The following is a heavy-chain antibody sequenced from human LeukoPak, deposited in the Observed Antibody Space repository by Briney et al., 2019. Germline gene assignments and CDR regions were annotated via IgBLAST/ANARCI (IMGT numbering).Heavy chain of an antibody. J-gene: IGHJ4*02. CDR2: VTTAGDT. Sequence: QSGGSLRLSCAASGFTVSNYDMHWVRQAAGKGLEWVSVVTTAGDTYYSGSVKGRFTISRENAKNSVYLQMNSLRAGDTAVYYCVRETCAGSTCYQLDSWGQGTLVTVSS. CDR1: GFTVSNYD. V-gene: IGHV3-13*04. CDR3: VRETCAGSTCYQLDS. D-gene: IGHD2-15*01.